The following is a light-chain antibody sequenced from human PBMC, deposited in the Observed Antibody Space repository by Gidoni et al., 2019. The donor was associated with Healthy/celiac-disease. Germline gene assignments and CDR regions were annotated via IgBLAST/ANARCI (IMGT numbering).Light chain of an antibody. V-gene: IGKV3-11*01. CDR2: DAS. CDR1: QGVSSD. Sequence: EIVLTQSPATLSLSPGERATLSCRASQGVSSDLAWYQQKPGQAPRLLIYDASNRATGIPARFSGSGSWTDFTLTISSLEPEDFAVYYCQQRSNWPPITFGQGTRLEIK. CDR3: QQRSNWPPIT. J-gene: IGKJ5*01.